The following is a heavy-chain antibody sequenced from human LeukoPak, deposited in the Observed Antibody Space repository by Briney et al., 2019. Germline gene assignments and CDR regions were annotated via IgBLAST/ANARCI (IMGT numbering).Heavy chain of an antibody. CDR3: ARRMGRRFGERYYYYHYMDV. CDR2: INHSGSI. Sequence: SETLSLTCTVSGGSISSYYWSWIRQPPGKGLEWIGEINHSGSINYNSSLKSRVTISVDTSKNQFSLKLSSVTAADTAMYYCARRMGRRFGERYYYYHYMDVWGKGTTVTISS. J-gene: IGHJ6*03. CDR1: GGSISSYY. D-gene: IGHD3-10*01. V-gene: IGHV4-34*01.